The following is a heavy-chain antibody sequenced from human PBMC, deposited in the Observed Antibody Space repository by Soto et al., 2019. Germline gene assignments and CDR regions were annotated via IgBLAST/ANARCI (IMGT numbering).Heavy chain of an antibody. J-gene: IGHJ4*02. CDR2: TIPIFGTA. Sequence: GASVKVSCKASGGTFSSYAISWVRQAPGQGLEWMGGTIPIFGTANYAQKFQGRVTITADESTSTAYMELSSLRSEDTAVYYCARGRAVAGPYYFDYWGQGTLVTVSS. V-gene: IGHV1-69*13. D-gene: IGHD6-19*01. CDR1: GGTFSSYA. CDR3: ARGRAVAGPYYFDY.